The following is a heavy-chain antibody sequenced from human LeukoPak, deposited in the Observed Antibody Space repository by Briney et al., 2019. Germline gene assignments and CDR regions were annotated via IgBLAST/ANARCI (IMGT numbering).Heavy chain of an antibody. J-gene: IGHJ4*02. V-gene: IGHV3-7*03. CDR1: GFIVSDYW. CDR2: IKQDGSEM. CDR3: ARDYGGH. D-gene: IGHD3-10*01. Sequence: GGSLRLSCGASGFIVSDYWMSWVCQAPGKGLEWVANIKQDGSEMYYLDSVKGRFTISRDNTKNSVYLQMNSLRAEDTAVYFCARDYGGHWGRGTLVTVSS.